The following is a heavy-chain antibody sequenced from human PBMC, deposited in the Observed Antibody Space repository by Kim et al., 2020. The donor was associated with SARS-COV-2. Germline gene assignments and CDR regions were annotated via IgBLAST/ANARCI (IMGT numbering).Heavy chain of an antibody. Sequence: GGSLRLSWAASGFTFSSYAMHWVRQAPGKGLEWVAVISYDGSNKYHADSVKGRFTISRDNSKNTLYLQMNSLRAEDTAVYYCARDTRGRYSGYDKYYFDYWGQGTLVTVSS. V-gene: IGHV3-30*04. D-gene: IGHD5-12*01. CDR2: ISYDGSNK. CDR3: ARDTRGRYSGYDKYYFDY. CDR1: GFTFSSYA. J-gene: IGHJ4*02.